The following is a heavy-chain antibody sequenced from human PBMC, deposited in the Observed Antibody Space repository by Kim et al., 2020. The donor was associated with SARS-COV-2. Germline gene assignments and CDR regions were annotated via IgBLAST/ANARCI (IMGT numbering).Heavy chain of an antibody. CDR3: ARGGNYYFDY. Sequence: SETLSLTCTVSSGSINTDYWSWIRQSSGKGLEWIGHVHYSGSTNYNPSPKSRVTISVDTSKNQLSLRLRSVTAGDTAVYFCARGGNYYFDYWGQGALVT. D-gene: IGHD1-1*01. CDR1: SGSINTDY. V-gene: IGHV4-59*01. J-gene: IGHJ4*02. CDR2: VHYSGST.